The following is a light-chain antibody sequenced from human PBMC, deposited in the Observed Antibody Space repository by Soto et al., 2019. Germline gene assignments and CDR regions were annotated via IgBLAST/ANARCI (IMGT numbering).Light chain of an antibody. CDR3: QQRDNWPLT. CDR2: DAS. V-gene: IGKV3-11*01. CDR1: QSVTSR. Sequence: EIVLTQSPATLSLSPGERATLSCRASQSVTSRLAWYQQRPGQAPRLLFFDASYRATGVPGRFSGSGSGTDFTLTISILEPEDVAVYYCQQRDNWPLTFGGGTKVDI. J-gene: IGKJ4*01.